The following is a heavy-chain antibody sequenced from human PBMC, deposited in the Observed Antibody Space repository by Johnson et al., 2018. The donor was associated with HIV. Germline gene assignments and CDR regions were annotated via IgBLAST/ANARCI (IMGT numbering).Heavy chain of an antibody. CDR2: IGTAGDT. D-gene: IGHD2-21*01. CDR1: GSNFDDYG. Sequence: VQLVESGGGLVQPGGSLRLSCAASGSNFDDYGMSWVRQATGKGLEWVSAIGTAGDTYYPGSVKGRFTISRENAKNTLYLQMNSLRVEDTAVYYCAKVKGVGPDYAFDIWGQGTMVTVSS. J-gene: IGHJ3*02. V-gene: IGHV3-13*01. CDR3: AKVKGVGPDYAFDI.